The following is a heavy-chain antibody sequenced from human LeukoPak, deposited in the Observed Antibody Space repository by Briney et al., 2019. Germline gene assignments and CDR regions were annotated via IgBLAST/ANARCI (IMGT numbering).Heavy chain of an antibody. CDR3: ARGFGTNYFDY. Sequence: KASETLSLTCTVSGGSISSSNYYWDWIRQPPGKGLELIGSIYYSGSTYYNPSLKSRVTISVDTSKNQFSLKLSSVTAADTAVYYCARGFGTNYFDYWGQGTLVTVSS. D-gene: IGHD3-16*01. J-gene: IGHJ4*02. CDR2: IYYSGST. CDR1: GGSISSSNYY. V-gene: IGHV4-39*01.